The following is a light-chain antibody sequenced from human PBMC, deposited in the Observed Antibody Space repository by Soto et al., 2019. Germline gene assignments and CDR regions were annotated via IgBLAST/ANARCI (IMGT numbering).Light chain of an antibody. CDR1: QSVLYSSNNKDY. V-gene: IGKV4-1*01. CDR3: QQYYNIPFS. Sequence: DIVMTQSPDSLAVSLGERATINCKSSQSVLYSSNNKDYLAWYQQRPGHPPKLLIYWASIRESGVPDRFSGSGSETDFTLTISSLQAEDVAVYYCQQYYNIPFSFGPGTKVDIK. J-gene: IGKJ3*01. CDR2: WAS.